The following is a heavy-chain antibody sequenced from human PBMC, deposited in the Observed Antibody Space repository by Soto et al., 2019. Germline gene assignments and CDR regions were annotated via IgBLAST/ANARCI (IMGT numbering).Heavy chain of an antibody. CDR3: ARDLSGDTTPYFDL. J-gene: IGHJ4*02. CDR1: GFAFSSYR. V-gene: IGHV3-74*01. CDR2: IYNDGSRT. Sequence: GGSLRLSCAASGFAFSSYRMHWVRQTPGKGPVWVSRIYNDGSRTAYADSVKGRFTISRDNAKNTMYLQMSSLTVEDTAVYYCARDLSGDTTPYFDLWGQGTLVTVSS. D-gene: IGHD1-1*01.